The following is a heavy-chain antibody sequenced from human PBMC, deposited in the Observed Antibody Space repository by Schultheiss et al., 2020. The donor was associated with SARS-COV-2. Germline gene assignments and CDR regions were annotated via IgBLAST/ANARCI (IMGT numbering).Heavy chain of an antibody. D-gene: IGHD6-13*01. CDR2: TYYRSEWYN. CDR3: ARSLGSSWSNWYFDL. Sequence: SETLSLTCAISGDSVSSNSAAWNWIRQSPSRGLEWLGRTYYRSEWYNDFAVSVKSRMTIYPDTSKNQFSLHLNSVTPDDTAVYYCARSLGSSWSNWYFDLWGRGTQVTVSS. CDR1: GDSVSSNSAA. V-gene: IGHV6-1*01. J-gene: IGHJ2*01.